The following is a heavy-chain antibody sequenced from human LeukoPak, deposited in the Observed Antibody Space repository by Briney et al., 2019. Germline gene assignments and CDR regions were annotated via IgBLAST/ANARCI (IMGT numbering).Heavy chain of an antibody. D-gene: IGHD2-2*01. V-gene: IGHV1-69*13. J-gene: IGHJ4*02. Sequence: ASVEVSCKASGGTFSSYAISWVRQAPGQGLEWMGGIIPIFGTANYAQKFQGRVTITADESTSTAYMELSSLRSEDTAVYYCAGGYCSSTSCSEPMGFDYWGQGTPVTVSS. CDR1: GGTFSSYA. CDR2: IIPIFGTA. CDR3: AGGYCSSTSCSEPMGFDY.